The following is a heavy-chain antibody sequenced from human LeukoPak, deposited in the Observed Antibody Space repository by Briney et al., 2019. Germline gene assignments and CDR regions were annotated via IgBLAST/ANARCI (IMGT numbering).Heavy chain of an antibody. CDR2: LSGGGGST. Sequence: PGGSLRLSCAASGFTFSSYAMSGVRQAPGKGLDWVSGLSGGGGSTYYADSVKGRFTISRDNSKNTLYLQMNSLRAEDTAIYYCARTGYCSSTSCSAGFDPWGQGTLVTVSS. D-gene: IGHD2-2*01. CDR3: ARTGYCSSTSCSAGFDP. J-gene: IGHJ5*02. V-gene: IGHV3-23*01. CDR1: GFTFSSYA.